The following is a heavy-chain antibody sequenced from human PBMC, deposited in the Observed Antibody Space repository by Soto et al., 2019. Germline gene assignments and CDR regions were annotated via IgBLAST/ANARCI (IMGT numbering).Heavy chain of an antibody. CDR3: AKDHLMTTVTTVGY. V-gene: IGHV3-30*18. D-gene: IGHD4-17*01. J-gene: IGHJ4*02. CDR1: GFTFSTYG. Sequence: QVQLVESGGGVVQPGRSLRLSCAASGFTFSTYGMHWVRQAPGKGLEWVAVISYDGRNEYYAESVKGRFTISRDNYKNTLYLQMNSLRAEDTALYYCAKDHLMTTVTTVGYWGLGALVTVSS. CDR2: ISYDGRNE.